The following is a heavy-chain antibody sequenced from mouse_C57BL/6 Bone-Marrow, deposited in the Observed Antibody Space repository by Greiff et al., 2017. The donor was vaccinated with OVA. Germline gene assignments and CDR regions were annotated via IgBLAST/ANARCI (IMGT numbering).Heavy chain of an antibody. D-gene: IGHD1-1*01. Sequence: EVMLQQSGTVLARPGASVKMSCKTSGYTFTSYWMHWVKQRPGQGLEWIGAIYPGNSDTSYNQKFKGKAKLTAVTSASTAYMELSSLTNEDSAVYYCTRGYYGSSLWGDYWGQGTTLTVSS. CDR3: TRGYYGSSLWGDY. J-gene: IGHJ2*01. V-gene: IGHV1-5*01. CDR2: IYPGNSDT. CDR1: GYTFTSYW.